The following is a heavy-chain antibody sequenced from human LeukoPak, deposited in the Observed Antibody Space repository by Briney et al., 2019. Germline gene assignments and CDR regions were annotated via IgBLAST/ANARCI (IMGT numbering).Heavy chain of an antibody. CDR3: ARSLRYFDWTEGGLDV. CDR2: IDDSGNT. Sequence: SETLSLTCSVSADSISLYFWSWIRQSPGKGLEWIGCIDDSGNTKYHPSLKSRVTISVDTSTNQFSLKLRSVTAAETAVYYCARSLRYFDWTEGGLDVWGQGTTVTVSS. CDR1: ADSISLYF. D-gene: IGHD3-9*01. V-gene: IGHV4-59*01. J-gene: IGHJ6*02.